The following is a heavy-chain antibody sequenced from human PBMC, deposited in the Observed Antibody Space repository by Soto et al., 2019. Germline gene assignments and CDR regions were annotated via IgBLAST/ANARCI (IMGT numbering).Heavy chain of an antibody. Sequence: SETLSLTCAVYGGSFSGCYWSWIRQPPGKGLEWIGEINHSGSTNYNPSLKSRVTISVDTSKNQFSLKLSSVTAADTAVYYCARGRFGSYYDFWSGYYDWFDPWGQGTLVTVSS. CDR1: GGSFSGCY. J-gene: IGHJ5*02. D-gene: IGHD3-3*01. CDR2: INHSGST. V-gene: IGHV4-34*01. CDR3: ARGRFGSYYDFWSGYYDWFDP.